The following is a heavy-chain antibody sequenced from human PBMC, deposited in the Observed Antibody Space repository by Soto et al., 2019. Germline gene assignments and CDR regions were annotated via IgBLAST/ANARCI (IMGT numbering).Heavy chain of an antibody. V-gene: IGHV3-9*01. CDR2: ISWNSGSI. CDR1: GFTFDEFA. CDR3: TKDVSRPAIVGSPESN. D-gene: IGHD2-15*01. J-gene: IGHJ4*02. Sequence: EVQLVESGGDMVQPGGSLRLSCAASGFTFDEFALHWVRQAPGEGLEWVAGISWNSGSIAYAVSVQGRFTISRDNTQNSLFLHMNSPRPQDTALYYCTKDVSRPAIVGSPESNWGLGTLVTVSS.